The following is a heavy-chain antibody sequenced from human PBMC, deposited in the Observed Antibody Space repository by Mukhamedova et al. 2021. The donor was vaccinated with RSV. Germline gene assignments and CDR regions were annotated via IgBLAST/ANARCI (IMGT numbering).Heavy chain of an antibody. J-gene: IGHJ4*02. CDR2: ISYDGSNK. Sequence: VAVISYDGSNKYYADSVKGRFTISRDNCKNTLYLQMNSLRAEDTAVYYCARGKWELLYFDYWGQGTLVTVSS. D-gene: IGHD1-26*01. V-gene: IGHV3-30-3*01. CDR3: ARGKWELLYFDY.